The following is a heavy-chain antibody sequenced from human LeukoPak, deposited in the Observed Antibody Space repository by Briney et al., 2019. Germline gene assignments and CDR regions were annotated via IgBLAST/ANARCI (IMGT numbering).Heavy chain of an antibody. Sequence: ASVKVSCKASGYTFTGYYMHWVRQAPGQGLEWMGWINPNSGGTNYAQKFQGRVTMTRDTSISTAYMELSRLRSDDTAVYYCARDSAMYSSGWSIDYWGQGTLVTVSS. J-gene: IGHJ4*02. CDR1: GYTFTGYY. V-gene: IGHV1-2*02. CDR2: INPNSGGT. D-gene: IGHD6-19*01. CDR3: ARDSAMYSSGWSIDY.